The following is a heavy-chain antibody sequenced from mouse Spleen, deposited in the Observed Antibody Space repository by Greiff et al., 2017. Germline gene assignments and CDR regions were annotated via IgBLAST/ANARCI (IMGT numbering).Heavy chain of an antibody. CDR3: ARECWYYRYDGGYFDY. CDR2: INPSSGYT. V-gene: IGHV1-4*01. CDR1: GYTFTSYT. Sequence: QVQLQQSGAELARPGASVKMSCKASGYTFTSYTMHWVKQRPGQGLEWIGYINPSSGYTKYNQKFKDKATLTADKSSSTAYMQLSSLTSEDSAVYYCARECWYYRYDGGYFDYWGQGTTLTVSS. D-gene: IGHD2-14*01. J-gene: IGHJ2*01.